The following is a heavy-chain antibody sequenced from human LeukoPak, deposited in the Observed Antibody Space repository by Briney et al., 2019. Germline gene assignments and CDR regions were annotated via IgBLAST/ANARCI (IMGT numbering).Heavy chain of an antibody. CDR1: GGTFSSYA. CDR2: IIPIFGTA. CDR3: ARDPKSFDWLRVHWFDP. Sequence: SVKVSCKASGGTFSSYAISWVRQALGQGLEWMGGIIPIFGTANYAQKFQGRVTITADESTSTAYMELSSLRSEDTAVYYCARDPKSFDWLRVHWFDPWGQGTLVTVSS. D-gene: IGHD3-9*01. J-gene: IGHJ5*02. V-gene: IGHV1-69*01.